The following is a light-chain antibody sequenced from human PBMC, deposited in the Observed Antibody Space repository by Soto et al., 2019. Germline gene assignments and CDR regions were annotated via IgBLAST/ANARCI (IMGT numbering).Light chain of an antibody. Sequence: DIVLTQSPGTLSLSPGERATLSCRASQTISDNYLAWYQQKPGQSPRLLISGASIRTPGIPDRFSSSGSDTDFTITISRLEPEDFAVYYCQQYGSSPEISFGPGTKVDIK. CDR3: QQYGSSPEIS. J-gene: IGKJ3*01. CDR1: QTISDNY. V-gene: IGKV3-20*01. CDR2: GAS.